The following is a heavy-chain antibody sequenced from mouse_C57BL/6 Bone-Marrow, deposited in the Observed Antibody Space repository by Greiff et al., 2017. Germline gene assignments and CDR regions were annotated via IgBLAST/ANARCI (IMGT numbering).Heavy chain of an antibody. CDR1: GYTFTSYW. CDR2: INPSNGGN. D-gene: IGHD1-1*01. Sequence: QVQLQQPGAELVKPGASVKLSCTASGYTFTSYWMHWVQQRPGQGLEWIGKINPSNGGNNYNEKFKSKATLTVDKSSSTDYVQLSSLTSEDTAVYDDARIYYYGRSDYGGQGTTLTVSA. J-gene: IGHJ2*01. CDR3: ARIYYYGRSDY. V-gene: IGHV1-53*01.